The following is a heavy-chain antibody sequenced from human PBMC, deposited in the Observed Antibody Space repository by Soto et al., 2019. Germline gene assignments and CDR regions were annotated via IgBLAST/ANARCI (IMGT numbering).Heavy chain of an antibody. V-gene: IGHV3-23*01. CDR1: GFTFSSCV. CDR2: ITDSGTGT. D-gene: IGHD6-13*01. CDR3: AKGLINGRWYAAD. Sequence: EVHLLESGGGLVQPGESLRLSCGASGFTFSSCVMSWVRQAPGKGLEWVSCITDSGTGTYYADSVKGRFTISRDNSKNTMYLQMNNPRAEVTGVYYCAKGLINGRWYAADWGQGTLVTVSS. J-gene: IGHJ4*02.